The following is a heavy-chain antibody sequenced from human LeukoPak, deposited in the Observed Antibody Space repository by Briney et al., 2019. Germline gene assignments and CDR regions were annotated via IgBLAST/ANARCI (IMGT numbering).Heavy chain of an antibody. D-gene: IGHD2-15*01. CDR3: ARSRGSCYSCGDY. CDR2: IIPIFGTA. Sequence: SVKVSCKASGCTFSRYAINWVRQAPGQGLEWMGGIIPIFGTANYAQKFQGRVTITTDESTSTAYMELSSLRSEDTAVYYCARSRGSCYSCGDYWGQGTLVTVSP. CDR1: GCTFSRYA. J-gene: IGHJ4*02. V-gene: IGHV1-69*05.